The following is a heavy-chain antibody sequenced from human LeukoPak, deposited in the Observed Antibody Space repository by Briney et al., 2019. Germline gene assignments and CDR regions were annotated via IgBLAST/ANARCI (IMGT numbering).Heavy chain of an antibody. D-gene: IGHD1-14*01. CDR1: GGSISSYY. CDR2: IYYSGST. J-gene: IGHJ5*02. Sequence: SETLSLTCTVSGGSISSYYWSWIRQPPGKGLEWIGSIYYSGSTYYNPSLKSRVTISVDTSKNQFSLKLSSVTAADTAVYYCARRYMGQFDPWGQGTLVTVSS. CDR3: ARRYMGQFDP. V-gene: IGHV4-59*05.